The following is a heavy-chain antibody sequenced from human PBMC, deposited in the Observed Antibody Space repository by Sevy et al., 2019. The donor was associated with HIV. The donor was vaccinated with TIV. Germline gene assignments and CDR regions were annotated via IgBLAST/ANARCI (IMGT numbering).Heavy chain of an antibody. CDR2: ISCDGNNR. D-gene: IGHD4-17*01. J-gene: IGHJ4*02. CDR3: AKEDYGGNVPNYFAS. Sequence: GGSLRLSCAASGFTFSDHGMHWVRQAPGKGLDWVAEISCDGNNRYYADSVKGRFTISRDNSKNTLYLQMDSVRPEDTAVYYCAKEDYGGNVPNYFASWGQGTRVTVSS. V-gene: IGHV3-30*18. CDR1: GFTFSDHG.